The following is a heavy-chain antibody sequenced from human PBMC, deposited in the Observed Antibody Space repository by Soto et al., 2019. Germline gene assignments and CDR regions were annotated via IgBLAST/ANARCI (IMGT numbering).Heavy chain of an antibody. CDR1: GFTFSSFA. J-gene: IGHJ2*01. D-gene: IGHD1-26*01. Sequence: EVQLLESGGGLVQPGGSLRLSCAASGFTFSSFAMNWVRQAPGKGLEWVSGVSGGGKATFYADSVKGRFTISRAQSKNQLYLQMSSLTAEDTAVYYCVRKIVGTTTSGAYWYFDVWGRGTLVTVSS. CDR2: VSGGGKAT. V-gene: IGHV3-23*01. CDR3: VRKIVGTTTSGAYWYFDV.